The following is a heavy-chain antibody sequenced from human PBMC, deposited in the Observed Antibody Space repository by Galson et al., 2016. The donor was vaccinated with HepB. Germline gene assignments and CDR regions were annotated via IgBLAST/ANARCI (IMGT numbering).Heavy chain of an antibody. Sequence: ETLSLTCTVSVASISGYYLSWLRQPPGKGLEWIGYIYYSGRTNYNPSLKSRVTMSVDTSKNQFSLKLSPVTAADTAVYYCARDGSGGWYGFHYGMDVWGQGTTVTVSS. V-gene: IGHV4-59*01. J-gene: IGHJ6*02. CDR1: VASISGYY. D-gene: IGHD6-19*01. CDR2: IYYSGRT. CDR3: ARDGSGGWYGFHYGMDV.